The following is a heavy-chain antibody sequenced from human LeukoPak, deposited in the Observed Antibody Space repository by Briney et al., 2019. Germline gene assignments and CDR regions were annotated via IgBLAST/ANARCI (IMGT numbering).Heavy chain of an antibody. CDR3: AKGVVPAAIPPYYFDY. V-gene: IGHV3-23*01. J-gene: IGHJ4*02. CDR1: GFTFSSYA. Sequence: GGSLRLSCAASGFTFSSYAMSWVRQAPGKGLEWVSAISGSGGSTYYADSVKGRFTISRDNSKNTLYLQMNSLRAEDTAVYYCAKGVVPAAIPPYYFDYWGQGTLVTVSS. D-gene: IGHD2-2*02. CDR2: ISGSGGST.